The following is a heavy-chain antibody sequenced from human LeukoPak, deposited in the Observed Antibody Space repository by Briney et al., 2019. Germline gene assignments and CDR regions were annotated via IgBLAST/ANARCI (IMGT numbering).Heavy chain of an antibody. J-gene: IGHJ4*02. CDR2: VNLGNGDT. V-gene: IGHV1-2*02. Sequence: ASVKVSCKTSGYTFTGYFMHWVRQAPGQGLQWMGWVNLGNGDTNYAQQSQDRVTLTRDTSTSTAYLELSRLRSDDTAVYYCARDHGGYGGMNPKFDYWGQGTLVTVSS. CDR1: GYTFTGYF. D-gene: IGHD4-23*01. CDR3: ARDHGGYGGMNPKFDY.